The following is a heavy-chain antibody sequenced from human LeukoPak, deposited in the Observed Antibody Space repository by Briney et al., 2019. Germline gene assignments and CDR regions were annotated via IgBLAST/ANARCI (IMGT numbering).Heavy chain of an antibody. D-gene: IGHD6-13*01. J-gene: IGHJ5*02. CDR1: GFTFSSYW. Sequence: GGSLRLSCAASGFTFSSYWMSWVRQAPGKGLEWVANIKQDGSEKYYVDSVKGRFTISRDNAKNSLYLQMNSLRAEDTAVYYCARDLGSWPRVGWFDPWGQGTLVTVSS. CDR2: IKQDGSEK. V-gene: IGHV3-7*01. CDR3: ARDLGSWPRVGWFDP.